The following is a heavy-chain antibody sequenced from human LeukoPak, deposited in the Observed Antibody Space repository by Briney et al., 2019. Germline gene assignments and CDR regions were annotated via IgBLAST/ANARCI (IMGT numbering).Heavy chain of an antibody. J-gene: IGHJ5*02. V-gene: IGHV1-8*01. CDR2: MNPNSGNT. CDR3: ARGETAMGEYNWFDP. Sequence: ASGKLACKVSGYTFTSYDIYWVLQPTGQGLEWRGWMNPNSGNTGYAQKFQGRVTMTRNNSISTACMELSSLRSEDTAVYYCARGETAMGEYNWFDPWGQGTLVTVSS. D-gene: IGHD5-18*01. CDR1: GYTFTSYD.